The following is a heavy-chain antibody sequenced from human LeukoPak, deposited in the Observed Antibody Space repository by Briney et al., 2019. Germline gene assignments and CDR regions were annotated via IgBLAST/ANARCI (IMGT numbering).Heavy chain of an antibody. D-gene: IGHD3-10*01. CDR3: ARERGYGSGSYYDY. CDR1: GYIFISYF. Sequence: GSVQDSCQACGYIFISYFMHWVRQAPGQGLEWMGIITPSGGSTSYAQKFQGRVTMTRDTSTSTVYMELSSLRSEDTAVYYCARERGYGSGSYYDYWGQGTLVTVSS. J-gene: IGHJ4*02. V-gene: IGHV1-46*01. CDR2: ITPSGGST.